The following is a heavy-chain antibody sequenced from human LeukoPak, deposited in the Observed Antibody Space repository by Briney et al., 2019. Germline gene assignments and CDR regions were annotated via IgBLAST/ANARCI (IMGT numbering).Heavy chain of an antibody. V-gene: IGHV1-46*03. D-gene: IGHD3-22*01. CDR3: ARSCDSSGYLDY. CDR2: INPSDGGT. CDR1: GYSFTSSY. J-gene: IGHJ4*02. Sequence: ASVKVSCKAAGYSFTSSYVHFVRQAPGQGLVWMGIINPSDGGTTYAQKFQGRVTRTRDTSTTTVYMELSSLRSEDTAVYYCARSCDSSGYLDYWGQGTLVTLSS.